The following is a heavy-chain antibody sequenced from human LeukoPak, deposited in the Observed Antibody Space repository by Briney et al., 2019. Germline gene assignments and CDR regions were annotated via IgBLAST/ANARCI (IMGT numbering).Heavy chain of an antibody. V-gene: IGHV3-23*01. CDR2: ISGSGGST. CDR3: AEVVYNWNDVAPFDY. D-gene: IGHD1-1*01. CDR1: GFTFSSYA. J-gene: IGHJ4*02. Sequence: GGSLRLSCAASGFTFSSYAMSWVRQAPGKGLEWVSAISGSGGSTYYADSVKGRFTISRDNSKNTLYLQMNSLRAEDTAVYYCAEVVYNWNDVAPFDYWGQGTLVTVSS.